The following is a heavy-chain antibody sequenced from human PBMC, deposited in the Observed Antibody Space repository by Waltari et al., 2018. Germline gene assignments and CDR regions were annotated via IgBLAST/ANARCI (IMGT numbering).Heavy chain of an antibody. D-gene: IGHD1-26*01. V-gene: IGHV1-2*02. CDR3: ARDPGPLVGAPDY. J-gene: IGHJ4*02. CDR2: INPKKGDT. Sequence: QVQLVQSGTEGKKPGASVKVSCQAAGYRFTDYHLHRVRQTPGQGLEWLGWINPKKGDTSYAQNFLGRVTMTRDTSINTVYMDLSGLRSDDTAVFYCARDPGPLVGAPDYWGQGTLVTVSS. CDR1: GYRFTDYH.